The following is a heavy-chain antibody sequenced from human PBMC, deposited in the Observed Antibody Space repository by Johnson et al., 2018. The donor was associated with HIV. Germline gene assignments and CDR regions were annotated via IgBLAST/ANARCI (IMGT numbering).Heavy chain of an antibody. V-gene: IGHV3-20*04. CDR2: ITWNGGTT. CDR1: GFTFEDYG. J-gene: IGHJ3*02. Sequence: VQLVESGGGVVRPGGSLRLSCAASGFTFEDYGMSWVRQAPGKGLEWVSGITWNGGTTGYADSVKGRFTIYRDNSKNTLYLQMNSLRAEDTAVYYCAREGGAVASRGFDIWGQGTMVTVSS. CDR3: AREGGAVASRGFDI. D-gene: IGHD6-19*01.